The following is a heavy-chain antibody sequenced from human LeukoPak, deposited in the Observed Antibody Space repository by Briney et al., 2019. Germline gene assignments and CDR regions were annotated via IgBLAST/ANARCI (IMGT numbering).Heavy chain of an antibody. Sequence: PSETLSLTCTVSGGSIGSGSYYWSWIRQPAGKGLEWIGRIYTSGSTNYNPSLKSRVTISVDTSKNQFSLKLSSVTAADTAVYYCARSTAMAVYYYYMDVWGKGTTVTVSS. V-gene: IGHV4-61*02. CDR3: ARSTAMAVYYYYMDV. D-gene: IGHD5-18*01. J-gene: IGHJ6*03. CDR2: IYTSGST. CDR1: GGSIGSGSYY.